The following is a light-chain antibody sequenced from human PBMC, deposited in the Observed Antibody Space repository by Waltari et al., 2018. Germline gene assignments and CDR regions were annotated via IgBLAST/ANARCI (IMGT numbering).Light chain of an antibody. CDR2: DTS. V-gene: IGKV3-11*01. CDR1: QSLSNY. Sequence: DTVLTQSTATLSLSPGERATISCRASQSLSNYLAWYQQKPGQTPRLLIYDTSNRATGIPARFSGSGFGTDFTLTISSLEPEDFAVYYCQQRRNWPLTFGGGTKVESK. J-gene: IGKJ4*01. CDR3: QQRRNWPLT.